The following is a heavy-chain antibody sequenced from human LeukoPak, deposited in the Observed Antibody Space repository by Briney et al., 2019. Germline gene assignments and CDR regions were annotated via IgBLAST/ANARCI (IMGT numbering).Heavy chain of an antibody. J-gene: IGHJ4*02. CDR3: ARDPGYYDSSGYSGYFDY. Sequence: GGSLRLSCAASGFTFSSYAMHWVRQAPGKGLEWVAVISYDGSNKYYADSVKGRFTLSRDNSKNTLYLQMNSLRAEDTAVYYCARDPGYYDSSGYSGYFDYWGQGTLVTVSS. D-gene: IGHD3-22*01. V-gene: IGHV3-30-3*01. CDR2: ISYDGSNK. CDR1: GFTFSSYA.